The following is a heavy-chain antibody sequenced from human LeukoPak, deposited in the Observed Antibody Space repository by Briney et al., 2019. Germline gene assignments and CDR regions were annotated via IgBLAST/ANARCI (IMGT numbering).Heavy chain of an antibody. D-gene: IGHD5-18*01. V-gene: IGHV3-30*18. CDR1: GFTFSSYG. CDR2: ISYDGSNK. CDR3: AKDDPPRGYRYYFDY. Sequence: GGSLRLSCAASGFTFSSYGMHWVRQAPGKGLEWVAVISYDGSNKYYADSVKGRFTISRDNSKNTLYLQMNSLRAEDTAVYYCAKDDPPRGYRYYFDYWGQGTLVTVSS. J-gene: IGHJ4*02.